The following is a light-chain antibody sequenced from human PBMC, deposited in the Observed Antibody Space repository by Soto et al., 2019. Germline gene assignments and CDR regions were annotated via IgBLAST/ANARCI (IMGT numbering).Light chain of an antibody. Sequence: EIVMTQSPATLSVSPGERATLSCRASQSVSSNLAWYQQKPGQAPSLLIYGASTRATGIPARFSGSGSGTEFTLTISSLQSEDFAVYYCHQYNNWPLAWTFGQGTKVEFK. CDR1: QSVSSN. CDR3: HQYNNWPLAWT. J-gene: IGKJ1*01. V-gene: IGKV3-15*01. CDR2: GAS.